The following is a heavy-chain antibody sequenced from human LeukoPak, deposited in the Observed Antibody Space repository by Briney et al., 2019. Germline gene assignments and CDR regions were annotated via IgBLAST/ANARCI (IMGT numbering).Heavy chain of an antibody. CDR3: AKDRLSVENHDAFDI. V-gene: IGHV3-9*01. Sequence: PGGSLRLSCAASGFTFSSYAMSWVRQAPGKGLEWVSGISWNSGSIGYADSVKGRFTISRDNAKNSLYLQMNSLRAEDTALYYCAKDRLSVENHDAFDIWGQGTMVTVSS. CDR1: GFTFSSYA. D-gene: IGHD1-1*01. J-gene: IGHJ3*02. CDR2: ISWNSGSI.